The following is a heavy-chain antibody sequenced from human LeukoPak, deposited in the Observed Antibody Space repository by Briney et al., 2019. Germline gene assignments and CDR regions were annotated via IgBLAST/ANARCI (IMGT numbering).Heavy chain of an antibody. V-gene: IGHV4-39*01. D-gene: IGHD6-19*01. Sequence: SETLSLTCTVSGGSISSSSYYWGWIRQPPGKGLEWLGSIYYSGSTYYNPSLKSRVTISVDTSKNQFSLKLSSVTAADTAVYYCASLQTRYSSGWYVSPIDYWGQGTLVTVSS. J-gene: IGHJ4*02. CDR1: GGSISSSSYY. CDR3: ASLQTRYSSGWYVSPIDY. CDR2: IYYSGST.